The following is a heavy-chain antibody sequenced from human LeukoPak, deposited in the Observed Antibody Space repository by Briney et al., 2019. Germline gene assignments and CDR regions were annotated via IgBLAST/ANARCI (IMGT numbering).Heavy chain of an antibody. J-gene: IGHJ5*02. D-gene: IGHD2-2*01. V-gene: IGHV4-34*01. CDR1: GGSFSGYY. CDR2: INHSGST. Sequence: SETLSLTCAVYGGSFSGYYWSWIRRPPGKGLEWIGEINHSGSTNYNPSLKSRVTISVDTSKNQFSLKLSSVTAADTAVYYCARGPPLVSKAVGDCSSTSCSQGFDPWGQGTLVTVSS. CDR3: ARGPPLVSKAVGDCSSTSCSQGFDP.